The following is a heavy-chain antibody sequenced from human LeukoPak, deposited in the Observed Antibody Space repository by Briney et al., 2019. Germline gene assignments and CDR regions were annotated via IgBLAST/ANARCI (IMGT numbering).Heavy chain of an antibody. CDR2: INPSSGDT. J-gene: IGHJ5*02. Sequence: GASVKVSCKTSGYSFTGYYIHWVRQAPGQGPEWMGWINPSSGDTKYAQKFQVRVTMTRDTSINTAYMELSSLRSDDTAAYYCARFAGYSFGFGGYHWFDPWGQGTLVTVSS. CDR3: ARFAGYSFGFGGYHWFDP. V-gene: IGHV1-2*02. CDR1: GYSFTGYY. D-gene: IGHD5-18*01.